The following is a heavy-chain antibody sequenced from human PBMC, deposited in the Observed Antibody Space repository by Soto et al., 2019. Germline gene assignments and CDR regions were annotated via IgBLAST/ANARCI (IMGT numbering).Heavy chain of an antibody. CDR3: ARDSWSNHAFDI. CDR2: IYYSGST. CDR1: AGSISSGGYY. V-gene: IGHV4-31*03. Sequence: QVQLQESGPGLVKPSQTLSLTCTVSAGSISSGGYYWSWIRQHPGKGLEWIGYIYYSGSTYYNPSRKSRVTISVDTSKNQFSLKLSSVTAADTAVYYCARDSWSNHAFDIWGQGTMVTVSS. J-gene: IGHJ3*02.